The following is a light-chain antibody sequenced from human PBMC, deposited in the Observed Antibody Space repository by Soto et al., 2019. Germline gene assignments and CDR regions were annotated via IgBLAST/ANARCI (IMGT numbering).Light chain of an antibody. CDR1: RSNVGSNT. V-gene: IGLV1-44*01. CDR3: SAWDDSLNGWV. Sequence: QSALTQSPSASGTPGQRVTISCSGSRSNVGSNTVNWYQQLAGTAPKLLIYSNNRRPSGVPDRFSGSKSGTSGSLAISGLQSEDEADYYCSAWDDSLNGWVFGGGTKVTVL. J-gene: IGLJ3*02. CDR2: SNN.